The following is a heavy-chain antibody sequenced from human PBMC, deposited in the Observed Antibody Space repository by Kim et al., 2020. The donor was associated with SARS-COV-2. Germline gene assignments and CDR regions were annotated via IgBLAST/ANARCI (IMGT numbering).Heavy chain of an antibody. J-gene: IGHJ6*02. V-gene: IGHV1-69*02. Sequence: KFKGKVTIPAEKSTGTAYMELSSLRSEDTAVYYCARVTMVRGVHYGMDVWGQGTTVTVSS. D-gene: IGHD3-10*01. CDR3: ARVTMVRGVHYGMDV.